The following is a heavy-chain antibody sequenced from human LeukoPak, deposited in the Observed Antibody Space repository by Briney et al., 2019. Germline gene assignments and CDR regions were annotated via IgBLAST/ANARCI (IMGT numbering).Heavy chain of an antibody. CDR2: IYYSGHT. CDR3: ARATWNGYMFDY. Sequence: SETLSLACTVFDDSLNNYYWNWIRPPPGKGLEWIGYIYYSGHTNYNPSLNSRVAISIDTSKNQFSLKLNSLTAADTAVYYCARATWNGYMFDYWGQGSLVTVTS. D-gene: IGHD5-24*01. V-gene: IGHV4-59*01. CDR1: DDSLNNYY. J-gene: IGHJ4*02.